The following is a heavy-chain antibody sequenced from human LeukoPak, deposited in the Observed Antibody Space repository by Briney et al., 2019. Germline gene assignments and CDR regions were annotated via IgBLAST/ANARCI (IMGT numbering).Heavy chain of an antibody. CDR2: INHSGST. J-gene: IGHJ4*02. D-gene: IGHD1-26*01. CDR3: ARGSLELLPLRYFDY. CDR1: GGSISSGGYY. V-gene: IGHV4-39*07. Sequence: SETLSLTCTVSGGSISSGGYYWSWIRQPPGKGLEWIGEINHSGSTNYNPSLKSRVTISVDTSKNQFSLKLSSVTAADTAVYYCARGSLELLPLRYFDYWGQGTLVTVSS.